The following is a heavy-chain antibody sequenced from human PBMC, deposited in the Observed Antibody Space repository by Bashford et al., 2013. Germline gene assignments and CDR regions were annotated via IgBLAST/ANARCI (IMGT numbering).Heavy chain of an antibody. CDR2: MHPNSGNT. Sequence: VASVKVSCKASGYTFSNYEINWVRQATGQGLEWMGWMHPNSGNTAYAQNFQGRVSMTTNASISTAYMELSSLRSDDTAVYYCAKVTKTYYAMDVWGQGTTVTVSS. D-gene: IGHD4-11*01. CDR1: GYTFSNYE. V-gene: IGHV1-8*01. J-gene: IGHJ6*02. CDR3: AKVTKTYYAMDV.